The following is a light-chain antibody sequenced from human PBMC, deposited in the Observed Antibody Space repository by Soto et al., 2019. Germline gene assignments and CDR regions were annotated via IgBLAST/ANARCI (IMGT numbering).Light chain of an antibody. V-gene: IGKV1-12*01. CDR3: QQSYNIPRT. Sequence: DIQMTQSPSVVSASVGDTVTITCRASQGISSSLVWYQQKPGKAPQVVIYDASNLETGVPSRFSGGGSGTDFTLTISSLQPEDFATYYCQQSYNIPRTFGQGTRLENK. J-gene: IGKJ5*01. CDR1: QGISSS. CDR2: DAS.